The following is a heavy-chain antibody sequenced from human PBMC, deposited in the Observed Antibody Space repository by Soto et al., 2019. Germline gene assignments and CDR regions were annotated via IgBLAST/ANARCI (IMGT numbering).Heavy chain of an antibody. CDR1: GGTLLNAY. CDR3: TVPPPYCGGDCFPGY. J-gene: IGHJ4*02. V-gene: IGHV3-73*01. CDR2: IRSKANSYAT. Sequence: GGSLRLSCAASGGTLLNAYMNWVRQASGKGLEWVGRIRSKANSYATAYAASVKGRFTISRDDSKNTAYLQMNSLKTEDTAVYYCTVPPPYCGGDCFPGYWGQGTLVTVSS. D-gene: IGHD2-21*02.